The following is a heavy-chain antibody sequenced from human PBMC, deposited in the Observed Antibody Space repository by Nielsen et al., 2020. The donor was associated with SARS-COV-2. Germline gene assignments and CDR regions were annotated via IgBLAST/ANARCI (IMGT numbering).Heavy chain of an antibody. CDR2: IKQDGSEK. J-gene: IGHJ3*02. Sequence: GESLKISCAASGFTFSSYWMSWVRQAPGKGLEWVANIKQDGSEKYYVDSVKGRFTISRDNAKNSLYLQMNSLRAEDTAVYYCARDVFYDTGAFDIWGQETMVTASS. CDR3: ARDVFYDTGAFDI. CDR1: GFTFSSYW. V-gene: IGHV3-7*01. D-gene: IGHD2/OR15-2a*01.